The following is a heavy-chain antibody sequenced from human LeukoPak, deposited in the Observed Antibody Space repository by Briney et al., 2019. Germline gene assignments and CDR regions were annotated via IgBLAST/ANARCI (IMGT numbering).Heavy chain of an antibody. D-gene: IGHD4-17*01. V-gene: IGHV3-23*01. CDR1: GFTFSSYA. Sequence: PGGSLRLSCAASGFTFSSYAMSWVRQAPGKGLEWVSDINGSGGSTYYADSVKGRFTISRDNSKNTLYLQMNSLRAEDTAVYYCAKDGYGDRNDDYWGQGTLVTVSS. CDR2: INGSGGST. CDR3: AKDGYGDRNDDY. J-gene: IGHJ4*02.